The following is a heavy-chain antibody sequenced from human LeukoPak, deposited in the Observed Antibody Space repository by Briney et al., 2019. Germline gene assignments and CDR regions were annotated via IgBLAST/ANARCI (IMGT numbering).Heavy chain of an antibody. CDR3: ARDVTKGYYSYGMDV. Sequence: SETLSLTCTVSGGSFTSGSYYWSWIRQPPGKGLEWIGYIYYSGSTNYNPSLKSRVTISVDTSNNQFSLKLSSVTAADTAVYYCARDVTKGYYSYGMDVWGQGTTVTVSS. J-gene: IGHJ6*02. CDR2: IYYSGST. V-gene: IGHV4-61*01. D-gene: IGHD4-11*01. CDR1: GGSFTSGSYY.